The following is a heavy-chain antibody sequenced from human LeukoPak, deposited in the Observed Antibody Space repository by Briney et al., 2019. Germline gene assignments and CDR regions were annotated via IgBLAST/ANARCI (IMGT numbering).Heavy chain of an antibody. CDR1: GFTFSDSG. V-gene: IGHV3-33*01. CDR3: ARDRGSGSYSLDY. J-gene: IGHJ4*02. D-gene: IGHD3-10*01. CDR2: IWYDGSNR. Sequence: GGSLRLSCAASGFTFSDSGMHWVRQAPGEGLEWVAVIWYDGSNRYYADSVKGRFTISRDDSENTLYLQMNSLRAEDTAVYYCARDRGSGSYSLDYWGQGTLVTVSS.